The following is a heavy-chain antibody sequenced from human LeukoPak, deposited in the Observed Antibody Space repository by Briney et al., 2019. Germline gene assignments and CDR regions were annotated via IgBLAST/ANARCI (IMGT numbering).Heavy chain of an antibody. V-gene: IGHV3-30*18. CDR3: AKGNYYGSGVAFDY. CDR1: GFTFSSYG. D-gene: IGHD3-10*01. J-gene: IGHJ4*02. CDR2: ISYDGSNK. Sequence: PGGSLRLSCAASGFTFSSYGMHWVRQAPGKGLEWVAVISYDGSNKYYADSVKGRFTISRDNSKNTLYLQMNSLRAEDTAVYYCAKGNYYGSGVAFDYWGQGTLVTVSS.